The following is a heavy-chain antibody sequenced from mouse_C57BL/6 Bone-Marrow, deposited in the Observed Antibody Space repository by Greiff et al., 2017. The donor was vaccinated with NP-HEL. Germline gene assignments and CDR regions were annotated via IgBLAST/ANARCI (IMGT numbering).Heavy chain of an antibody. J-gene: IGHJ2*01. V-gene: IGHV12-3*01. CDR3: AGDSLPIYYGNYY. D-gene: IGHD2-1*01. CDR2: ITHSGET. Sequence: VKLQESGPGLVKPSQSLFLTCSITGFPITSGYYWIWIRQSPGKPLEWMGYITHSGETFYNPSLQSPISITRETSKNQFFLQLNSVTTEDTAMYYCAGDSLPIYYGNYYWGQGTTLTVSS. CDR1: GFPITSGYY.